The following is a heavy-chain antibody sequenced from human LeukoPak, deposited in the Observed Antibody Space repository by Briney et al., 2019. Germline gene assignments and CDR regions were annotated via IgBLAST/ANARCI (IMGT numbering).Heavy chain of an antibody. CDR1: GGTFSSYA. CDR3: ARLALDPAAGTGGYLDY. D-gene: IGHD6-13*01. V-gene: IGHV1-18*01. Sequence: ASVKVSCKASGGTFSSYAISWVRQAPGQGLEWMGWISAYNGNTNYAQKLQGRVTMTTDTSTSTAYMELRSLRSDDTAVYYCARLALDPAAGTGGYLDYWGQGTLVTVSS. J-gene: IGHJ4*02. CDR2: ISAYNGNT.